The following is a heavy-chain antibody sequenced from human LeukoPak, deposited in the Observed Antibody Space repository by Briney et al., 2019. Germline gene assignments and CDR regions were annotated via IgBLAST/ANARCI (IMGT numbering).Heavy chain of an antibody. CDR1: GGSISSGANY. Sequence: SETLSLTCAVSGGSISSGANYYNWIRQHPGKGLEWIGYIYYTGITSYNPSLKSRVTMSVDTSMNQLSLKLTSLTAADTAVYYCAASSGVTLGRFWGQGTLVTVSS. CDR3: AASSGVTLGRF. V-gene: IGHV4-31*11. J-gene: IGHJ4*02. D-gene: IGHD3-16*01. CDR2: IYYTGIT.